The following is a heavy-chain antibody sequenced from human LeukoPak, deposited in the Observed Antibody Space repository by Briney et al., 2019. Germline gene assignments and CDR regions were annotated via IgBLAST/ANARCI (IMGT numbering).Heavy chain of an antibody. CDR1: GFNVYNNY. Sequence: GGSLRLSCVVSGFNVYNNYMCWVRQAPGKGLEWVAVISYDGSNKYYADSVKGRFTISRDNSKNTLYLQMNSLRAEDTAVYYCAKESILDIWGQGTMVTVSS. CDR2: ISYDGSNK. V-gene: IGHV3-30*18. CDR3: AKESILDI. D-gene: IGHD3-9*01. J-gene: IGHJ3*02.